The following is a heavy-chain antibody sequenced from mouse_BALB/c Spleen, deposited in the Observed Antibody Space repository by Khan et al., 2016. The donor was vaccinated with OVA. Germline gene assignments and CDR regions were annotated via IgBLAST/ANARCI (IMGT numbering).Heavy chain of an antibody. J-gene: IGHJ3*01. D-gene: IGHD2-10*01. CDR2: ISGTGIYT. CDR1: GFAFSSYD. Sequence: EVELVESGGGLVKPGGSLKLSCAPSGFAFSSYDMSWVRQTPEKRLEWVATISGTGIYTYYPDSVKGRFTISRDNARNTLYLQMSSLRSEATALYYCARPSYDGNPWFTYWGQGTLVTVSA. CDR3: ARPSYDGNPWFTY. V-gene: IGHV5-9*02.